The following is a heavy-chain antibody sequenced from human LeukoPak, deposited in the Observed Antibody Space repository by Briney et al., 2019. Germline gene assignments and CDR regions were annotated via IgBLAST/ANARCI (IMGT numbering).Heavy chain of an antibody. CDR3: AKDNRRHYTSGPTPDSLH. CDR2: ISWNSGSI. CDR1: GFIFNNYA. V-gene: IGHV3-9*01. J-gene: IGHJ4*02. Sequence: GRSLRLSCAGSGFIFNNYAMHWVRQPPGKGLEWVSGISWNSGSIDYADSVKGRFTIPRDNAKNSLYLQMNSLRVEDTAFYYCAKDNRRHYTSGPTPDSLHWGQGALVTVSS. D-gene: IGHD6-19*01.